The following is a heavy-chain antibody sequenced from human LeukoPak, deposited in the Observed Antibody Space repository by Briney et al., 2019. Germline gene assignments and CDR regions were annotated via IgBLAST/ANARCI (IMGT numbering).Heavy chain of an antibody. V-gene: IGHV3-23*01. CDR2: IGRNAIDT. CDR3: ARRAGAYSHPYDY. Sequence: GGSLRLSCAASGFTFSSFAMSWVRQAPGRGLGWVSYIGRNAIDTYYADSVKGRFTISRDSSKNTLYLQMNSLRAEDTAVYYCARRAGAYSHPYDYWGQGTLVTVSS. J-gene: IGHJ4*02. D-gene: IGHD4/OR15-4a*01. CDR1: GFTFSSFA.